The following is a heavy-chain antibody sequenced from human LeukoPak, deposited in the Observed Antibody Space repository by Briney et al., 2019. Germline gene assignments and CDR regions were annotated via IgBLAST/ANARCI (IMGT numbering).Heavy chain of an antibody. Sequence: GGSLRLSCAASGFMFSSNWMSWVRLAPGKGLEWVANIKEDGTETYYVDSVKGRFTISRDNSKNTLYLQMNSLRAEDTAVYYCAKAPRISKHAFDIWGQGIMVTVSS. V-gene: IGHV3-7*03. CDR1: GFMFSSNW. CDR3: AKAPRISKHAFDI. J-gene: IGHJ3*02. D-gene: IGHD2-15*01. CDR2: IKEDGTET.